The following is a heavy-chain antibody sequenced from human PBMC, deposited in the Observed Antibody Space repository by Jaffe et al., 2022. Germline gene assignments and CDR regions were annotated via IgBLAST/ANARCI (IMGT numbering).Heavy chain of an antibody. D-gene: IGHD3-16*02. Sequence: EVQLVESGGGLVQPGGSLRLSCAASGFTFSSYWMHWVRQAPGKGLVWVSRINSDGSSTSYADSVKGRFTISRDNAKNTLYLQMNSLRAEDTAVYYCARGHYDYIWGSYRFLDYWGQGTLVTVSS. V-gene: IGHV3-74*01. CDR2: INSDGSST. J-gene: IGHJ4*02. CDR3: ARGHYDYIWGSYRFLDY. CDR1: GFTFSSYW.